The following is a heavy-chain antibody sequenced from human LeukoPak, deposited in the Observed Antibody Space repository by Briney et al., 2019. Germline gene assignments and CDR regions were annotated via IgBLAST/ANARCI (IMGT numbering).Heavy chain of an antibody. CDR1: GYTFTSYY. Sequence: GASVKVSCKASGYTFTSYYMHWVRQAPGQGLEWMGIINPSGGSTSYAQKFQGRVTMTRDTSTSTVYMELSSLRSEDTAVYYCARPYCSSTSCKSLRWAFDYWGQGTLVTVSS. D-gene: IGHD2-2*01. V-gene: IGHV1-46*01. CDR3: ARPYCSSTSCKSLRWAFDY. CDR2: INPSGGST. J-gene: IGHJ4*02.